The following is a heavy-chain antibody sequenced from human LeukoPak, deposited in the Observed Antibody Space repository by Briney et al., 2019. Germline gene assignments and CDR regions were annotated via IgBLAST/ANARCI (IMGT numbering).Heavy chain of an antibody. Sequence: GGSLRLSCAASGFTFSGSAMHWVRQASGKGLEWVGRIRSKANSYATAYAASVKGRFTISRDDSKNTAYLQMNSLKTEDTAVYYCARGGVVNRFGFDPWGQGTLVTVSS. CDR3: ARGGVVNRFGFDP. V-gene: IGHV3-73*01. D-gene: IGHD3-3*01. J-gene: IGHJ5*02. CDR2: IRSKANSYAT. CDR1: GFTFSGSA.